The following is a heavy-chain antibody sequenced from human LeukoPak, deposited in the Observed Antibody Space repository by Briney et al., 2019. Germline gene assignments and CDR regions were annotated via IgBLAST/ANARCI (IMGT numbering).Heavy chain of an antibody. Sequence: GGSLRLSCAASGFTFSSYSMNWVRQAPGKGLEWVSSISSGSSYIYYADSVKGRFTISRDNAKASLYLQINSLRAEDTAVYYCASDFWSGRGYWGQGTLVTVSS. D-gene: IGHD3-3*01. J-gene: IGHJ4*02. V-gene: IGHV3-21*01. CDR3: ASDFWSGRGY. CDR2: ISSGSSYI. CDR1: GFTFSSYS.